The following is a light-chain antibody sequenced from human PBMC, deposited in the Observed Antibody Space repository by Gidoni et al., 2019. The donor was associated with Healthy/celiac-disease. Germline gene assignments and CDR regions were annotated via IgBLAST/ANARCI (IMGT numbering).Light chain of an antibody. CDR3: QQSYSTPPT. CDR1: QSISSY. CDR2: AAS. V-gene: IGKV1-39*01. J-gene: IGKJ2*01. Sequence: DIQMTQSPSSLSASVGDRVTITCRASQSISSYLNWYQQRPGKAPELLIYAASSLQSGVPSRFSGSGSGRDFTLTISSLQPEEFATYYCQQSYSTPPTFGQGTKLEIK.